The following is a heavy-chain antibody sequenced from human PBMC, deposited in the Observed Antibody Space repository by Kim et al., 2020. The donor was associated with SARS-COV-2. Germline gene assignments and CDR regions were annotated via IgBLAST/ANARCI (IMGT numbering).Heavy chain of an antibody. Sequence: GGSLRLSCSASGFTFSSYAIHWVRQAPGKGLEYVSAIRSHGAGTYYADSVRGRFTISRDNSKSTLYLQMSSLRPEDTAVYYCVKDREYTSSLDCRYFDL. V-gene: IGHV3-64D*09. CDR1: GFTFSSYA. CDR3: VKDREYTSSLDCRYFDL. CDR2: IRSHGAGT. D-gene: IGHD6-6*01. J-gene: IGHJ2*01.